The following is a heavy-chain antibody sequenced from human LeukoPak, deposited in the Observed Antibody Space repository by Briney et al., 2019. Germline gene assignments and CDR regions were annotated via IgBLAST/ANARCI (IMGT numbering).Heavy chain of an antibody. CDR1: GYTFTSYA. CDR3: ASREDYGGNSLPDAFDI. D-gene: IGHD4-23*01. Sequence: ASVKVSCKASGYTFTSYAMNWVRQAPGQGLEWMGWINTNTGNPTYAQGFTGRFVFSLDTSVSTAYLQISSLKAEDTAVYYCASREDYGGNSLPDAFDIWGQGTMVTVSS. V-gene: IGHV7-4-1*02. J-gene: IGHJ3*02. CDR2: INTNTGNP.